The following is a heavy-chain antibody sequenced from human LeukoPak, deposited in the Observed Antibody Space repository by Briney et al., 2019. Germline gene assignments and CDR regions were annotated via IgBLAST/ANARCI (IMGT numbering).Heavy chain of an antibody. V-gene: IGHV4-59*08. J-gene: IGHJ2*01. D-gene: IGHD4-17*01. Sequence: PSETLSLTCTVSGGSIRSYYWSWIRQPPVKGLEWIGYIYYSGSSNYNPSLKSRVTISVDTAKNRFSLKLRSVTAADTAVYYCARGLGSSVTYWYFDLWGRGTLVTVSS. CDR3: ARGLGSSVTYWYFDL. CDR1: GGSIRSYY. CDR2: IYYSGSS.